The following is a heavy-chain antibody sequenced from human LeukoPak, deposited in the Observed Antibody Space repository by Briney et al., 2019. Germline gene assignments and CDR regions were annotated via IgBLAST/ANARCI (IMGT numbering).Heavy chain of an antibody. Sequence: GGSLRLSCAASGFTFSTYTMNWVRQAPGKGLEWVSSISSRSSYIYYADSVKGRFTISRDNAKNSLYLQMNSLRAEDTAVYYCAREPSEWELGYYYYYMDVWGKGTTVTVSS. J-gene: IGHJ6*03. V-gene: IGHV3-21*01. CDR1: GFTFSTYT. CDR3: AREPSEWELGYYYYYMDV. CDR2: ISSRSSYI. D-gene: IGHD1-26*01.